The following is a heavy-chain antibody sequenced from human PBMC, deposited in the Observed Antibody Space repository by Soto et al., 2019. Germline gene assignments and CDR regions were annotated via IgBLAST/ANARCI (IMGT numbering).Heavy chain of an antibody. CDR1: GGSFSGYY. D-gene: IGHD3-22*01. J-gene: IGHJ5*02. CDR3: ASIYDSSGYYYGNNWFDP. V-gene: IGHV4-34*01. Sequence: SETLSLTCAVYGGSFSGYYWSWIRQPPGKGLEWIGEINHSGSTNYNPSLKSRVTISVDTSKNQFSLKLSSVTAADTAVYYCASIYDSSGYYYGNNWFDPWGQGTLVTVS. CDR2: INHSGST.